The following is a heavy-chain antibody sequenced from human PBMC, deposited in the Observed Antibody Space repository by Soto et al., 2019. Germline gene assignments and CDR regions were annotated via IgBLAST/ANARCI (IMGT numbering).Heavy chain of an antibody. V-gene: IGHV3-33*01. CDR1: GFTFSSYG. Sequence: QVQLVESGGGVVQPGRSLRLSCAASGFTFSSYGMHWVRQAPGKGLEWVAVIWYDGSNKYYADSVKGRFTISRDNSKNTLYLQMNSLRAEDTAVYYCARDPVGDSSGWQKLDYWGQGTLVTVSS. J-gene: IGHJ4*02. CDR3: ARDPVGDSSGWQKLDY. CDR2: IWYDGSNK. D-gene: IGHD6-19*01.